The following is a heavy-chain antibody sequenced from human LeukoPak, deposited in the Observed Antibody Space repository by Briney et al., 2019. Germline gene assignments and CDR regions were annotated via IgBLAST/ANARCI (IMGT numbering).Heavy chain of an antibody. V-gene: IGHV4-34*01. Sequence: TPSETLSLTCAVYGGSFSGYYWSWIRQPPVKGLELIGEINHSGSTNYNPSLKSRVTISVDTSKNQFSLKLSSVTAADTAVYYCARGGRKYNWNYEDAFDIWGQGTMVTVSS. J-gene: IGHJ3*02. CDR1: GGSFSGYY. CDR3: ARGGRKYNWNYEDAFDI. CDR2: INHSGST. D-gene: IGHD1-7*01.